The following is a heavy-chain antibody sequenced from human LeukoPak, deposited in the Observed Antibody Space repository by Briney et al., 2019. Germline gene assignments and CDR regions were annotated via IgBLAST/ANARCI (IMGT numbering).Heavy chain of an antibody. V-gene: IGHV1-2*02. J-gene: IGHJ5*02. Sequence: GASVKVSCKASGYTFTGYYMHWVRQAPGQGLEWMGWINPNSGGTNYAQKFQGRVTMTRDTSISTAYMELSRLRSDDTAVYYCARDACSGGSCYLVWFDPWGQGTLVTVPS. CDR3: ARDACSGGSCYLVWFDP. D-gene: IGHD2-15*01. CDR2: INPNSGGT. CDR1: GYTFTGYY.